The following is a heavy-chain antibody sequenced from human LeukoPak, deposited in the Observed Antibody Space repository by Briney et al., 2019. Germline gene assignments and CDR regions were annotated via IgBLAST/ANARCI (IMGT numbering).Heavy chain of an antibody. J-gene: IGHJ5*02. CDR3: ARYCISTSCYSDWFDP. V-gene: IGHV3-7*03. D-gene: IGHD2-2*01. CDR2: IKQDGSEE. CDR1: GFTFSSYW. Sequence: LAGGSLRLSCAASGFTFSSYWMSWVRQAPGKGLEWVANIKQDGSEEYYVDSVKGRFTISRDNAKNSLYLQMNSLRAEDTAVYYCARYCISTSCYSDWFDPWGQGTLVTVSS.